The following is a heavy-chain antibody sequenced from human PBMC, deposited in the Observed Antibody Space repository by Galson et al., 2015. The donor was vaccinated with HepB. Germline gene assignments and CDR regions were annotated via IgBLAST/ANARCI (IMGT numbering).Heavy chain of an antibody. D-gene: IGHD6-13*01. CDR1: GGSFSGYY. Sequence: SETLSLTCAVYGGSFSGYYWSWIRQPPGKGLEWIGEINQSGSTNYNPSLKSRVTISVDTSKKQLSLKLSSVTAADTAVYYCARTWYYAFDIWGQRTMVTISS. V-gene: IGHV4-34*01. J-gene: IGHJ3*02. CDR3: ARTWYYAFDI. CDR2: INQSGST.